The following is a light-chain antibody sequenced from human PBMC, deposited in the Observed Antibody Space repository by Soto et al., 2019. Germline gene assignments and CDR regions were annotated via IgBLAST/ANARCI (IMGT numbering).Light chain of an antibody. Sequence: IVMTQSPATLSVSPGERAALSCRASQTVSSNLAWYQQKPGQAPRLLIYDASNRATGIPARFSGGGSGTDFTLTIDRLEPEDFAVYYCQQYSSSPWTFGQGTKVDIK. J-gene: IGKJ1*01. CDR2: DAS. CDR3: QQYSSSPWT. CDR1: QTVSSN. V-gene: IGKV3D-15*02.